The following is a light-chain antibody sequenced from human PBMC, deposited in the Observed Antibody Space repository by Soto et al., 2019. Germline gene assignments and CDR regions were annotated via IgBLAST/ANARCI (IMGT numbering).Light chain of an antibody. CDR1: SSDVAGSDY. CDR3: SSFARGDNPHVL. CDR2: EVT. Sequence: QSVLSQPPSASGSTGQSVTISCTGTSSDVAGSDYVSWYQQHPGKAPKLIIYEVTKRPAGVPDRFSGSKSGNTASLTVSGLQADDESYYYCSSFARGDNPHVLFGGGTKVTVL. J-gene: IGLJ2*01. V-gene: IGLV2-8*01.